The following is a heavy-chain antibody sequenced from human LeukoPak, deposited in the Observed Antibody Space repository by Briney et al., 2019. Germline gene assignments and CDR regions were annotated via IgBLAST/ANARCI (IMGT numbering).Heavy chain of an antibody. CDR3: ASNLGYYYDSSGYYLLDP. D-gene: IGHD3-22*01. CDR1: GYTFTGYY. J-gene: IGHJ5*02. Sequence: ASVKVSCKASGYTFTGYYMHWVRQAPGQGLEWMGWINPNSGGTNYAQKFQGRVTMTRDTSISTAYMELSRLRSDDTAVYYCASNLGYYYDSSGYYLLDPWGQGTLVTVSS. CDR2: INPNSGGT. V-gene: IGHV1-2*02.